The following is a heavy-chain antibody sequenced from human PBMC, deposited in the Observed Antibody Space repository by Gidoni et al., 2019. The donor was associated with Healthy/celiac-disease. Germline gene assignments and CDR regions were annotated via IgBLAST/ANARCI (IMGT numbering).Heavy chain of an antibody. CDR2: IYYSGST. J-gene: IGHJ4*02. Sequence: QVQLQESGPGLVKPSATLSLTCTVSGGSVSSGSYYWSWIRQPPGKGLEWIGYIYYSGSTNYNPSLKSRVTISVDTSKNQFSLKLSSVTAADTAVYYCARTKLGVDYWGQGTLVTVSS. CDR1: GGSVSSGSYY. V-gene: IGHV4-61*01. CDR3: ARTKLGVDY. D-gene: IGHD7-27*01.